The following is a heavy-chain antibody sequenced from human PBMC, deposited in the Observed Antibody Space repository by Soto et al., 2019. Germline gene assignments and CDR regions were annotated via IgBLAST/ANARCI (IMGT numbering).Heavy chain of an antibody. Sequence: QVQLVESGGGVVQPGRSLRLSCAASGFIFSSYGMHWVRQAPGKGLEWVAVISYDGSNKYYADSVKGRFTISRDNSKNTLYLQMNSLRAEDTAVYYCAKGLIWFGESFGCDYWGQGTLVTVSS. D-gene: IGHD3-10*01. CDR3: AKGLIWFGESFGCDY. J-gene: IGHJ4*02. CDR2: ISYDGSNK. CDR1: GFIFSSYG. V-gene: IGHV3-30*18.